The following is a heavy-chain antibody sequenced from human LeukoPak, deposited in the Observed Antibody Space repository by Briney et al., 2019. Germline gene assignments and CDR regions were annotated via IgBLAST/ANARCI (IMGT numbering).Heavy chain of an antibody. CDR2: ISGSGDRT. Sequence: GGSLRPSCEASGFTFSRYDMNWVRQAPGKGLEWLSGISGSGDRTYYAGSVKGRFTVSRDNSKNTLYLQMNSLRAEDTAVYYCAKDLRPDILTGSPFDYWGQGSLVTVSS. CDR3: AKDLRPDILTGSPFDY. D-gene: IGHD3-9*01. J-gene: IGHJ4*02. V-gene: IGHV3-23*01. CDR1: GFTFSRYD.